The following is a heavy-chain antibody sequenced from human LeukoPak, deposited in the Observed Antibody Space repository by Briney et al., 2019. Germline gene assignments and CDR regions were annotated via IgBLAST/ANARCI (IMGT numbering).Heavy chain of an antibody. CDR2: IYYSGST. Sequence: PSQTLSLTCTVSGGSISSGVYYWSWIRQHPGKGLEWIGYIYYSGSTYYNPSLKSRVSISVDTSKNQFSLRLSPVTAADTAVYYCARDNGLGRGGVDPWGQGTLVTVSS. J-gene: IGHJ5*02. V-gene: IGHV4-31*03. CDR3: ARDNGLGRGGVDP. D-gene: IGHD1-26*01. CDR1: GGSISSGVYY.